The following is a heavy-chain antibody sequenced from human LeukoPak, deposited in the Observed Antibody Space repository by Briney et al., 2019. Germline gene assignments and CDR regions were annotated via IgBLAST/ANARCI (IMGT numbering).Heavy chain of an antibody. CDR1: GGSISSYY. Sequence: SETLSLTCTVSGGSISSYYWSWIRQPPGKGLEWIGYIYYSGSTNYNPSLKSRVTISVDTSKNQFSLKLSSVTAADTAVYYCARSWYGYGRGWFDPWGQGTLVTVSS. V-gene: IGHV4-59*01. CDR2: IYYSGST. D-gene: IGHD6-13*01. J-gene: IGHJ5*02. CDR3: ARSWYGYGRGWFDP.